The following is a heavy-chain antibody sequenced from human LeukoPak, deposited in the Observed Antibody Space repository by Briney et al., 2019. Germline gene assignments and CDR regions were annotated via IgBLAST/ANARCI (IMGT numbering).Heavy chain of an antibody. CDR3: ARDPYDSTPGY. V-gene: IGHV4-39*07. Sequence: SETLSLTCTVSGYSISSGSNYWVWIRQPPGKTLEWIGSIYSSGSTYYNPSLKSRVIIIIDTPKNHFSLTLSSVTAADTAVYYCARDPYDSTPGYWGQGTLVTVSS. CDR2: IYSSGST. CDR1: GYSISSGSNY. J-gene: IGHJ4*02. D-gene: IGHD3-22*01.